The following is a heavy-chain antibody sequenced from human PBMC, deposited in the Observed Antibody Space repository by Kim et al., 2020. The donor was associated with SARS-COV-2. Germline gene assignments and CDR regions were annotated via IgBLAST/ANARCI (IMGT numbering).Heavy chain of an antibody. Sequence: GGSLRLSCEASGFPFRTYFMHRVRQFPGKGLEWVARINTDGTATRSADSVRGRFVISRDNAKNTLYLQMNSLRAEDTALYYCARDWRPYGGSNPFDTWGQGTLVTVSS. CDR3: ARDWRPYGGSNPFDT. CDR1: GFPFRTYF. D-gene: IGHD3-16*01. V-gene: IGHV3-74*01. CDR2: INTDGTAT. J-gene: IGHJ4*02.